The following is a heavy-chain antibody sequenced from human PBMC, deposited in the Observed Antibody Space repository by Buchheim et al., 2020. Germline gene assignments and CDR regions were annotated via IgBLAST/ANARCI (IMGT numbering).Heavy chain of an antibody. D-gene: IGHD2-2*01. V-gene: IGHV3-21*01. CDR1: GFTFSSYS. J-gene: IGHJ4*02. Sequence: EVQLVESGGGLVKPGGSLRLSCAASGFTFSSYSMNWVRQAPGKGLEWVSSIISSSSYIYYADSVKGRFTISRDNAKNSLYLQINSLRAEDTAVNYWASRNEDIVVVPAAAAFDYWGQGTL. CDR2: IISSSSYI. CDR3: ASRNEDIVVVPAAAAFDY.